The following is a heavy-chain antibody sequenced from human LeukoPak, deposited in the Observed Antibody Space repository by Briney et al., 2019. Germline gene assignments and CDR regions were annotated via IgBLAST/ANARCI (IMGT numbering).Heavy chain of an antibody. D-gene: IGHD6-6*01. Sequence: ASETLSLTCAVYGGSFSGYYWSWIRQPPGKGLEWIGEINHSGSTNYNPSLKSRVTISVDTSKNQFSLKLSSVTAADTAVYYCARGARFRRYYFDYWGQGTLVTVSS. CDR3: ARGARFRRYYFDY. J-gene: IGHJ4*02. CDR2: INHSGST. V-gene: IGHV4-34*01. CDR1: GGSFSGYY.